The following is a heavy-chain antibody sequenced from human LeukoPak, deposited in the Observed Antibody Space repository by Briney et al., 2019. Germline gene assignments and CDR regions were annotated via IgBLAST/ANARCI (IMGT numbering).Heavy chain of an antibody. D-gene: IGHD5-18*01. J-gene: IGHJ4*02. V-gene: IGHV4-59*01. CDR2: IYYSGST. Sequence: SETLSLTCTVSGGSISSYYWSWIRQPPGKGLEWIGYIYYSGSTNYNPSLKSRVTISVDTSKNQFSLKLSSVTAADTAVYYCAMNTRGYSYGIDYWGQGTLVTVSS. CDR3: AMNTRGYSYGIDY. CDR1: GGSISSYY.